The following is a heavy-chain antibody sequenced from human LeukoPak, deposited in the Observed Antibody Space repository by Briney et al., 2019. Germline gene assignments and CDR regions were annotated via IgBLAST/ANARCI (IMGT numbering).Heavy chain of an antibody. Sequence: GGSLRLSCAASGFAFSAYGMHWFRQAPDRGLEWVAFIRYDGTSKYYADSVKGRFTISRDNSKNTLYLQMDSLRAGDTAVYYCAQNFHDRGGPTNYFDYWGQGTLVTVSS. V-gene: IGHV3-30*02. CDR1: GFAFSAYG. CDR2: IRYDGTSK. J-gene: IGHJ4*02. D-gene: IGHD5-24*01. CDR3: AQNFHDRGGPTNYFDY.